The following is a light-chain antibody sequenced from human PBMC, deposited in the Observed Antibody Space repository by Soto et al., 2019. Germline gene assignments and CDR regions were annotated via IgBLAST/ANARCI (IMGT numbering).Light chain of an antibody. Sequence: QSVLTQSPSASGTPGQRVTVSYSGSSSNIGTNYVYWYQQLPGTAPKVLIYSTDKRPSGVPDRFSGSKSGTSASLAISGLRSEDEADYYCAAWDDSVSGPVFGGGTKLTVL. CDR2: STD. V-gene: IGLV1-47*01. CDR3: AAWDDSVSGPV. J-gene: IGLJ2*01. CDR1: SSNIGTNY.